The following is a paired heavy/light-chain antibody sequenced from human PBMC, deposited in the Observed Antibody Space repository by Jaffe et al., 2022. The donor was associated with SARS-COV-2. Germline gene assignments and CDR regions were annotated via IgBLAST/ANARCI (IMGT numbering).Heavy chain of an antibody. CDR1: GFTFSSYW. D-gene: IGHD3-16*01. CDR2: IKQGGSEK. V-gene: IGHV3-7*01. CDR3: VRSRGA. J-gene: IGHJ5*02. Sequence: EVQLVESGGGLVQPGGSLRLSCATSGFTFSSYWMSWVRQAPGKGLEWVANIKQGGSEKNYVDSVKGRFTISRDDAKNSLYLQMNSLRADDTAVYYCVRSRGAWGQGTLVTVSS.
Light chain of an antibody. CDR3: QQTYRAPDT. Sequence: DIQMTQSPSSLSASVGDRVTITCRASQSVITYLSWHQQKPGKAPQLLIYAASTLYSGVPSRFSGSGSGTDFTLTISSLQPEDFATYYCQQTYRAPDTFGQGTRLEIK. V-gene: IGKV1-39*01. CDR2: AAS. J-gene: IGKJ2*01. CDR1: QSVITY.